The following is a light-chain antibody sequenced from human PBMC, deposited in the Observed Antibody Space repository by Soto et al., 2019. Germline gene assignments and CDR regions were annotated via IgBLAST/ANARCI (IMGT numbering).Light chain of an antibody. CDR1: HSISSY. J-gene: IGKJ1*01. V-gene: IGKV1-5*03. CDR3: QQYNSFPWT. Sequence: DVQMTQSPSTLSASVGDRVTSTCLASHSISSYLTWYQQKPGKAPKLLIYKASNLESGVPSRFSGSGSGTEFTLTISSLQPDDFAAYYCQQYNSFPWTFGQGTKVDIK. CDR2: KAS.